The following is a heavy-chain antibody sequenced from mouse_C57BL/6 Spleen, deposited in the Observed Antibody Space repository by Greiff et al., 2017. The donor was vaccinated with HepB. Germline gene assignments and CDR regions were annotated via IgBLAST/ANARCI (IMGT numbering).Heavy chain of an antibody. CDR1: GYTFTSYW. J-gene: IGHJ2*01. V-gene: IGHV1-50*01. D-gene: IGHD1-1*01. CDR3: ARQPMYYYGSSLFDY. Sequence: VQLQQPGAELVKPGASVKLSCKASGYTFTSYWMQWVKQRPGQGLEWIGEIDPSDSYTNYNQKLKGKATLTVDTSSSTAYMQLSSMTAEDSAVYYCARQPMYYYGSSLFDYWGQGTTLTVSS. CDR2: IDPSDSYT.